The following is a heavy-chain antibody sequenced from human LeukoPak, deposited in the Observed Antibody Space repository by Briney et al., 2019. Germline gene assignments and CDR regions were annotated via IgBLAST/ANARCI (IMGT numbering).Heavy chain of an antibody. D-gene: IGHD2-21*01. V-gene: IGHV3-30-3*01. CDR2: ISSDGTDQ. CDR1: GFTFGFHG. CDR3: ARSCDGDCYPRESAFDI. J-gene: IGHJ3*02. Sequence: GGSLRLSCSGSGFTFGFHGVHWVRQAPGKGLEWVAVISSDGTDQRYADSMKGRSSISRDNSKNTVSLQMHSLRVEDTAVYFCARSCDGDCYPRESAFDIWGQGTVVTVSS.